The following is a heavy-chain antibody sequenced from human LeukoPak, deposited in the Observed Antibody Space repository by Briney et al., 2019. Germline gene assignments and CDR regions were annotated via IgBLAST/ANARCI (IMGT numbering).Heavy chain of an antibody. V-gene: IGHV4-39*01. CDR2: IYYSGST. CDR1: GGSISSSSYY. J-gene: IGHJ6*03. Sequence: PSETLSLTCTVSGGSISSSSYYWGWIRQPPGKGLEWIGSIYYSGSTYYNPSLKSRVTISVDTSKNQFSLKLSSVTAADTAVYYCARHGATTTRYYYYYYYMDVWGKGTTVTVPS. CDR3: ARHGATTTRYYYYYYYMDV. D-gene: IGHD5-12*01.